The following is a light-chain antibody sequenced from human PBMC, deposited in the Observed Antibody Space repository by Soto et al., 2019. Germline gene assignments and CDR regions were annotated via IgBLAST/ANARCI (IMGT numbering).Light chain of an antibody. CDR3: RSYAGSNNYV. CDR1: SSDVGAYNY. V-gene: IGLV2-8*01. J-gene: IGLJ1*01. Sequence: QSALTQPPSASGSPGQSVTISCTGTSSDVGAYNYLSWYQQHPGKAPKLMIYEVSKRPSGVPDRFSGSKSGNTASLTVSGLKAEDEADYYCRSYAGSNNYVFGTGTKVTVL. CDR2: EVS.